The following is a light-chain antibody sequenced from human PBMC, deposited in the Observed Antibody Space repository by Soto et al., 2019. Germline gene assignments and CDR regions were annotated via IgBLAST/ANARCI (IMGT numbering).Light chain of an antibody. J-gene: IGKJ5*01. Sequence: EVVLTQSPATLSVSPGERATLYCRASHNINTILAWYQQKPGQAPRLLIYGASTRATGIPARFSGSGSGTEFALAITSLQSEDFAVYYCQQYNNWPITFGQGTRLEI. V-gene: IGKV3-15*01. CDR3: QQYNNWPIT. CDR1: HNINTI. CDR2: GAS.